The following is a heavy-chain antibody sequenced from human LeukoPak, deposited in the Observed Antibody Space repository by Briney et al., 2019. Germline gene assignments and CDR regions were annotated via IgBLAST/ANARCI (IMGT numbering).Heavy chain of an antibody. CDR3: VRGGGGYIYGLK. V-gene: IGHV4-30-2*01. CDR1: GDSISSGGYY. CDR2: ICHSGSS. J-gene: IGHJ4*02. Sequence: KSSETLSLTCTVSGDSISSGGYYWSWIRQPPGKGLEWIGHICHSGSSSYNPSLKTRVTMSVDMSKNQFSLDLTSVTAADTAVYYCVRGGGGYIYGLKWGQGTLVTVSS. D-gene: IGHD5-18*01.